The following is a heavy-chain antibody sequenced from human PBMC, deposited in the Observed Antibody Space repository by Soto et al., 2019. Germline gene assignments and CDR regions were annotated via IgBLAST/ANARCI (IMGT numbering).Heavy chain of an antibody. V-gene: IGHV3-30-3*01. Sequence: QVQLVESGGGVVQPGRSLRLSCAASGFTFSSYAMHWVRQAPGKGLEWVAVISYDGSNKYYADSVKGRFTISRDNSKNTLYLQMNSLRAEDTAVYYCARERGDGDPFDAFDIWGQGTMGTVSS. CDR2: ISYDGSNK. J-gene: IGHJ3*02. CDR3: ARERGDGDPFDAFDI. D-gene: IGHD3-10*01. CDR1: GFTFSSYA.